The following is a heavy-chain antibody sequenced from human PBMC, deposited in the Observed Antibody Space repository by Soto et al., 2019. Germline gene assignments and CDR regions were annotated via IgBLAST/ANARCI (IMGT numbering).Heavy chain of an antibody. V-gene: IGHV3-7*05. J-gene: IGHJ6*02. CDR2: IEKDGSEK. CDR3: ANLPNQVYGMDV. CDR1: GFTFYDHW. Sequence: GGSLRLSCAASGFTFYDHWMTWVRQAPGKGLEWVADIEKDGSEKKYVDSVKGRFTISRDNAKNSLSLQMSSLRPEDTAVYYSANLPNQVYGMDVWGQGTTVTVSS.